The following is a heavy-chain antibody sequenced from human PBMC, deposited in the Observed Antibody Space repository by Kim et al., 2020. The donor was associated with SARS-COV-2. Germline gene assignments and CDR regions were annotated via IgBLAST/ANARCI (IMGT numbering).Heavy chain of an antibody. CDR2: ISYDGSNK. J-gene: IGHJ6*02. Sequence: GGSLRLSCAASGFTFSSYGMHWVRQAPGKGLEWVAVISYDGSNKYYADSVKGRFTISRDNSKNTLYLQMNSLRAEDTAVYYCAKDLRETDYYGMDVWGQGTTVTVSS. V-gene: IGHV3-30*18. CDR1: GFTFSSYG. D-gene: IGHD1-26*01. CDR3: AKDLRETDYYGMDV.